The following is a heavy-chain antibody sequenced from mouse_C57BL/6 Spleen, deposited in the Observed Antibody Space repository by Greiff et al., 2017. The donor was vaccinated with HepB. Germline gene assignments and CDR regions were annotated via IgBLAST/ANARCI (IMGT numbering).Heavy chain of an antibody. J-gene: IGHJ4*01. D-gene: IGHD4-1*01. CDR2: ISYDGSN. Sequence: EVQLVESGPGLVKPSQSLSLTCSVTGYSITSGYYWNWIRQFPGNKLEWMGYISYDGSNNYNPSLKNRISITRDTSKNQFFLKLNSVTTEDTATYYCAREVGRGAMDYWGQGTSVTVSS. V-gene: IGHV3-6*01. CDR1: GYSITSGYY. CDR3: AREVGRGAMDY.